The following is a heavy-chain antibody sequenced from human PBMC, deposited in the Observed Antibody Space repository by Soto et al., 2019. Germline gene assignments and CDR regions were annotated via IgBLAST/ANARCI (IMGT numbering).Heavy chain of an antibody. D-gene: IGHD3-3*01. J-gene: IGHJ4*02. CDR1: GGSFTGYY. CDR3: AARRAPQPRFLGGGATSVLFYFDS. CDR2: INHRRST. Sequence: SETLSLTCAVYGGSFTGYYWSWISQPPGKGLEWIGEINHRRSTIYNPSLKSRVTISVDTSKNQFSLILSSVTAADTALDYRAARRAPQPRFLGGGATSVLFYFDSWGQGILVTVS. V-gene: IGHV4-34*01.